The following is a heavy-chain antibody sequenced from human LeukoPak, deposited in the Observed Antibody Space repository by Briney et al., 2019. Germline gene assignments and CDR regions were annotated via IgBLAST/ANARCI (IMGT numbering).Heavy chain of an antibody. CDR2: IYHSGST. Sequence: PSGTLSLTCAVSGVSISSSNWWSWVRQPPGKGLEWIGEIYHSGSTNYNPSLKSRVTISVDKSKNQFSLKLSSVTAADTAVYYCAREAYYYDSSGYRDAFDIWGQGTMVTVSS. CDR1: GVSISSSNW. CDR3: AREAYYYDSSGYRDAFDI. J-gene: IGHJ3*02. D-gene: IGHD3-22*01. V-gene: IGHV4-4*02.